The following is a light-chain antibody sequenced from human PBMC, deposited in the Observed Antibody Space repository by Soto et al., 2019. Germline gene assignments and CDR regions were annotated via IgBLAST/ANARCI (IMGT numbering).Light chain of an antibody. CDR1: SSDGGGYNY. V-gene: IGLV2-8*01. CDR2: EVN. J-gene: IGLJ1*01. Sequence: QSVLAQPPSASGAPGQSVTISCTGTSSDGGGYNYVSWYQQHPGKAPKLMIYEVNKRPSGVPDRFSGSKSGNTASLTVSGLQAEDEADYYCKSYEGSNIYVFGTGTKVTVL. CDR3: KSYEGSNIYV.